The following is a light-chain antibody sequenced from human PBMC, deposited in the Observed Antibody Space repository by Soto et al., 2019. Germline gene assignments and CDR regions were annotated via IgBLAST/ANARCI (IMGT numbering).Light chain of an antibody. V-gene: IGKV3-20*01. CDR2: GAS. CDR1: QSVSSSY. J-gene: IGKJ1*01. Sequence: EIVLTQSPGTLSLSPWERATLSCRASQSVSSSYLAWYQQKPGHSPRPLIYGASSRATGIPDRFSGSGSGTDFTLTISRLEPEDFAVYYCQQYGSSPRTFGQGTKVDIK. CDR3: QQYGSSPRT.